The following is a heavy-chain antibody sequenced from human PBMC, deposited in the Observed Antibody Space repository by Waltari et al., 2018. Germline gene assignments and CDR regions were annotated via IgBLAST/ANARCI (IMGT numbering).Heavy chain of an antibody. CDR3: ARRDATTENWFDP. CDR2: IYYSGSGNT. J-gene: IGHJ5*02. CDR1: GASIFSGGYY. Sequence: QVQLQESGPGLVKPSQTLSLTCPVSGASIFSGGYYWSWIRQYPGKGLEWIGYIYYSGSGNTYYNPSLKSRLTISADKSNNQFSLKLTSVTAADTAVYYCARRDATTENWFDPWGQGTLVTVSS. D-gene: IGHD1-1*01. V-gene: IGHV4-31*03.